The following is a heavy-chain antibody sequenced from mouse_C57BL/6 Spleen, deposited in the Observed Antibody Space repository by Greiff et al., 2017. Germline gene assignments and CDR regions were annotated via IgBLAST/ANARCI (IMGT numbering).Heavy chain of an antibody. V-gene: IGHV5-4*03. J-gene: IGHJ2*01. CDR1: GFTFSSYA. Sequence: EVKLMESGGGLVKPGGSLKLSCAASGFTFSSYAMSWVRQTPGKRLEWVATISDGGSYTYYPDNVKGRFTISRDNAKNNLYLQMRHLKSEDTAMYYCARGGITTVVAFDYWGQGTTLTVSS. CDR3: ARGGITTVVAFDY. CDR2: ISDGGSYT. D-gene: IGHD1-1*01.